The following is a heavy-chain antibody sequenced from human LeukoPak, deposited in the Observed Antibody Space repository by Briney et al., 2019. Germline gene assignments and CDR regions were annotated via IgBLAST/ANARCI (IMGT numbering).Heavy chain of an antibody. J-gene: IGHJ4*02. CDR2: INPSGGST. Sequence: GASVKVSCKASGYTFTSYYMHWVRQAPGQGLEWMGIINPSGGSTSSAQKFQGRLTMTRDTSTRTVYMELSSLRSEDTAFYYCARENLGEGEPPGKWGQGTLVTVSS. CDR1: GYTFTSYY. CDR3: ARENLGEGEPPGK. D-gene: IGHD3-10*01. V-gene: IGHV1-46*01.